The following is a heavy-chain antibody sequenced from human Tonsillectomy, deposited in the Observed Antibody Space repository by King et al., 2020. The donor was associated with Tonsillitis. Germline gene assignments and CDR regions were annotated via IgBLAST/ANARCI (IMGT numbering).Heavy chain of an antibody. J-gene: IGHJ6*03. CDR3: AREEDRYCSGGSCSTSWYMDV. CDR1: GGSFSDYY. Sequence: VQLQQWGAGLLKPSETLSLTCAVYGGSFSDYYWGWIRQPPGKGLEWIGEINHSGSTNYNPSLKSRVTISVDSSKNQFSLRLSSMTAADTAVYYCAREEDRYCSGGSCSTSWYMDVWGKGTTVTVSS. CDR2: INHSGST. V-gene: IGHV4-34*01. D-gene: IGHD2-15*01.